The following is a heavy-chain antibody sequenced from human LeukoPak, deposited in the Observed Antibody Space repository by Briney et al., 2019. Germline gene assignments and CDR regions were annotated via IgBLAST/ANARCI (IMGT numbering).Heavy chain of an antibody. D-gene: IGHD2-15*01. CDR2: IYYGGST. V-gene: IGHV4-39*01. CDR1: GDSISSSSYY. Sequence: SETLSLTCTVSGDSISSSSYYLGWIRQPPGKGLEWIGTIYYGGSTYYNPSLKSRVTISVDTSKTQFSLRLSSVTAADTAVYHCARHHKSSGWYAGYFDLWGRGTLVTVSS. CDR3: ARHHKSSGWYAGYFDL. J-gene: IGHJ2*01.